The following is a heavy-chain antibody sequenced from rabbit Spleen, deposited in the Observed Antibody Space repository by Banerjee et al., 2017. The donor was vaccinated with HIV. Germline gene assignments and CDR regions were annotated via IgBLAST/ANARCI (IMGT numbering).Heavy chain of an antibody. D-gene: IGHD1-1*01. CDR2: IDSGSSGDT. Sequence: QSLEESGGELVKPGASLTLTCTASGFSFSSRFYMCWVRQAPGKGLEWIACIDSGSSGDTYYANWAKGRFTISKTSSTTVTLQMTSLTAADTATYFCARDLPDIIGWNFGFWGPGTLVTVS. CDR1: GFSFSSRFY. J-gene: IGHJ6*01. V-gene: IGHV1S40*01. CDR3: ARDLPDIIGWNFGF.